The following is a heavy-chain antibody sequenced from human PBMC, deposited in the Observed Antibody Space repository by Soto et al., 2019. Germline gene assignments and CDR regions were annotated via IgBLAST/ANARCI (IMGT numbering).Heavy chain of an antibody. Sequence: GGSLRLSCGASGFTFTSYSMNWVRQAPGKGLEWVSSISTSSSYIYYADSVKGRFTISRDNSKNTLYLQMNSLRAEDTAVYYCGKVSTYYYDSTFEYWGQGTLVTVSS. D-gene: IGHD3-22*01. CDR3: GKVSTYYYDSTFEY. V-gene: IGHV3-21*01. CDR1: GFTFTSYS. CDR2: ISTSSSYI. J-gene: IGHJ4*02.